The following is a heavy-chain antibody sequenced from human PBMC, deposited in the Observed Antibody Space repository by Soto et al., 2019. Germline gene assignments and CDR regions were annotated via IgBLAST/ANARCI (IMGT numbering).Heavy chain of an antibody. D-gene: IGHD5-18*01. CDR1: GFTFSSYG. V-gene: IGHV3-30*18. Sequence: QVQLVESGGGVVQPGRSLRLSCAASGFTFSSYGMHWVRQAPGKGLEWVAVISYDGSNKYYADSVKGRFTISRDNSNNTLYLQMNSLRAEDTAVYYCAKEWGYQYYFDYWGQGTLVTVSS. CDR2: ISYDGSNK. CDR3: AKEWGYQYYFDY. J-gene: IGHJ4*02.